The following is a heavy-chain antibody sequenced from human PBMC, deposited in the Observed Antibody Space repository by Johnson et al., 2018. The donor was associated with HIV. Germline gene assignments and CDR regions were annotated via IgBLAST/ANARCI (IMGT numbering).Heavy chain of an antibody. D-gene: IGHD6-6*01. CDR3: ARDRGIAARPFRYAFDI. Sequence: QVQLVESGGALVQPGRSLRLSCAASGFSVSTSYMTWVRQAPGKGLEWVAFIRYDGSNKYYADSVKGRFTISRDNSKNTLYLQMNSLIAEDTALYYCARDRGIAARPFRYAFDIWGQGTMVTVSS. CDR2: IRYDGSNK. V-gene: IGHV3-30*02. J-gene: IGHJ3*02. CDR1: GFSVSTSY.